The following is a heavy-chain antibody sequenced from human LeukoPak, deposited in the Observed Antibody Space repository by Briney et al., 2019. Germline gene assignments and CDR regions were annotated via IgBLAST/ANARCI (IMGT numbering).Heavy chain of an antibody. CDR1: GFTFTNYW. CDR2: MKQDGREK. J-gene: IGHJ3*02. CDR3: ARGGGSGRWGSAFDM. Sequence: GGSLRLSCVTSGFTFTNYWMTSVRQAPGKGLEWVANMKQDGREKYYVDSVKGRFTISRDNAKNSVHLQMNSLRDEDTAVYYCARGGGSGRWGSAFDMWGQGTMVTVSS. V-gene: IGHV3-7*01. D-gene: IGHD6-19*01.